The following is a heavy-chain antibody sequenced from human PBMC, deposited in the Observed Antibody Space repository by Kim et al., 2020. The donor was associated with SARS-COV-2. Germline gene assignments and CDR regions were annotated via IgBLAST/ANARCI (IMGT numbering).Heavy chain of an antibody. J-gene: IGHJ4*02. CDR3: AKDPGNDYYDSSGYFDY. Sequence: GGSLRLSCAASGFTFSSYAMSWVRQVPGKGLEWVSGISGSGGSTYYADPVKGRLTISRDNSKNTLYLQMNGLRAEDTALYYCAKDPGNDYYDSSGYFDYWGQGTLVTVSS. CDR1: GFTFSSYA. D-gene: IGHD3-22*01. V-gene: IGHV3-23*01. CDR2: ISGSGGST.